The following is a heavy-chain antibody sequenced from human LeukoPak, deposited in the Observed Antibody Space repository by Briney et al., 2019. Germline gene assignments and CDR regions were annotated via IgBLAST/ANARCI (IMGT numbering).Heavy chain of an antibody. CDR2: INHSGST. CDR3: ARSSSGWYGSKKTPGGWNDY. CDR1: GGSFSGYY. Sequence: PSETLSLTCAVYGGSFSGYYWSWIRQPPGKGLEWIGEINHSGSTNYNPSLKSRVTISVDTSKNQFSLKLSSVTAADTAVYYCARSSSGWYGSKKTPGGWNDYWGQGTLVTVSS. D-gene: IGHD6-19*01. V-gene: IGHV4-34*01. J-gene: IGHJ4*02.